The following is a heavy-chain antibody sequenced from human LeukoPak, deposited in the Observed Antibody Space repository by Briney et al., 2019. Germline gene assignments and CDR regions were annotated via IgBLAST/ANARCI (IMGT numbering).Heavy chain of an antibody. CDR1: GFTFSTYG. CDR3: AEATNVDIVATNLDY. CDR2: IWYDGSNK. D-gene: IGHD5-12*01. J-gene: IGHJ4*02. V-gene: IGHV3-33*06. Sequence: GGSLRLSCAASGFTFSTYGMHWVRQAPGKGLECVAVIWYDGSNKYYADSVKGRFTISRDNSKTTLYLQMNRLKAEDPAVFYCAEATNVDIVATNLDYWGQGTLVTVSS.